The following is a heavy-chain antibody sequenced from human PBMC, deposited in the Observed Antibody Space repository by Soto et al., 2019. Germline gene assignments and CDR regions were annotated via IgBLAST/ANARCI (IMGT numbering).Heavy chain of an antibody. J-gene: IGHJ6*02. D-gene: IGHD6-6*01. Sequence: QVQLQESGPGLVKPSQTLSLTCTVSGGSISSGGYYWTWIRQHPGKGLEWIGYNYYSGITYYNPSLESRVTLSLATSKNQFSLKVSSVPAADTAVYYCARGSSIAGLYYGMDVWGQGTTVTVSS. CDR1: GGSISSGGYY. CDR2: NYYSGIT. V-gene: IGHV4-31*03. CDR3: ARGSSIAGLYYGMDV.